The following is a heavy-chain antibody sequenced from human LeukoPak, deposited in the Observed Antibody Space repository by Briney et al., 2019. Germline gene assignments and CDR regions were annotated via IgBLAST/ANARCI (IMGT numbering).Heavy chain of an antibody. J-gene: IGHJ4*02. CDR1: GGSISSYY. V-gene: IGHV4-59*08. D-gene: IGHD3-22*01. Sequence: SETLSLTCTVSGGSISSYYWSWIRQPPGKGLEWIGYIYYSGSTNYNPSLKSRVTISVDTSKNRFSLKLSSVTAADTAVYYCARRQYYYDSSGYYFDYWGQGTLVTVSS. CDR3: ARRQYYYDSSGYYFDY. CDR2: IYYSGST.